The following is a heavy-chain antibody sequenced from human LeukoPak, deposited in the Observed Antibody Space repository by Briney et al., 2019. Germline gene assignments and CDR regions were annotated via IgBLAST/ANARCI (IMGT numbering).Heavy chain of an antibody. Sequence: SETLSLTCTVSGYSISSGYYWGWIPQPPGKGLEWIGRSYHSGSTYYNPSLKSRVTISVDTSNNQFSLKLSSVTAADTAVYYCARSRQLVPSTFDFWGQGTLVTVSS. D-gene: IGHD6-13*01. CDR2: SYHSGST. CDR1: GYSISSGYY. CDR3: ARSRQLVPSTFDF. J-gene: IGHJ4*02. V-gene: IGHV4-38-2*02.